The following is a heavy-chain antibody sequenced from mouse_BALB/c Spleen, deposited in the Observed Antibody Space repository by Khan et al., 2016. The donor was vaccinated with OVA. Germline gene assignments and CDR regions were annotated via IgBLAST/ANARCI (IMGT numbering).Heavy chain of an antibody. CDR3: ARDGSRYNYAMDY. CDR1: GYSITSDYA. D-gene: IGHD2-3*01. V-gene: IGHV3-2*02. Sequence: VQLQQSGPGLVKPSQSLSLTCTVTGYSITSDYAWNWIRQFPGNKLEWMGYISSSGSTNYNPVLKSRISITRDTSKNQFFLQLNSVTTEDTATYYCARDGSRYNYAMDYWGQGTSVTVSS. J-gene: IGHJ4*01. CDR2: ISSSGST.